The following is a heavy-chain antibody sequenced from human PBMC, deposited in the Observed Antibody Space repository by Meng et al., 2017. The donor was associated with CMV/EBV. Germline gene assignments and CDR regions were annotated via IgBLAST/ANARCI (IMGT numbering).Heavy chain of an antibody. J-gene: IGHJ4*02. V-gene: IGHV4-30-4*08. CDR2: IYYSGST. CDR3: ARVGRTSCYDY. CDR1: GGSISSGDYY. Sequence: VQLTGSVPELVKPSHTLSRTCTVSGGSISSGDYYWRWIRQPPGKGLEWIGYIYYSGSTYYNPSLKSRVTISVDTSKNQFSLKLSSVTAADTAVYYCARVGRTSCYDYWGQGTLVTVSS. D-gene: IGHD2-2*01.